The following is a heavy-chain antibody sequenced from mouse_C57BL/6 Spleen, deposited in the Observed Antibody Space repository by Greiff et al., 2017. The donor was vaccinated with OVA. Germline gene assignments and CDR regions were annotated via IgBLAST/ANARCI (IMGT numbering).Heavy chain of an antibody. Sequence: QVQLQQPGAELVRPGSSVKLSCKASGYTFTSYWMDWVKQRPGQGLEWIGNIYPSDSETHYNQKFKDKATLTVDKSSSTAYMQLSSLTSEDSAVYYCARSWDGFFADWGQGTLVTVSA. D-gene: IGHD4-1*01. CDR1: GYTFTSYW. CDR2: IYPSDSET. V-gene: IGHV1-61*01. J-gene: IGHJ3*01. CDR3: ARSWDGFFAD.